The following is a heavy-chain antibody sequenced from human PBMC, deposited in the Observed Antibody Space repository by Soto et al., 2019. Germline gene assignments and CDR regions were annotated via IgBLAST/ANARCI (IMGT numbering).Heavy chain of an antibody. D-gene: IGHD3-22*01. CDR1: GGSISSSNW. CDR2: IYHSGST. Sequence: PSETLSLTCAVSGGSISSSNWWSCVRQPPGPGLEWIGEIYHSGSTNYNPSLKSRVTISVDKSKNQFSLKLSSVTAADTAVYYCARAHLYYYDSTDLGWFDPWGQGTLVTVSS. V-gene: IGHV4-4*02. J-gene: IGHJ5*02. CDR3: ARAHLYYYDSTDLGWFDP.